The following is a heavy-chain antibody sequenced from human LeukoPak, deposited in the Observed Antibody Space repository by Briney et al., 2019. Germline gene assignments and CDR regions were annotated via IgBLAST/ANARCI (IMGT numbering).Heavy chain of an antibody. Sequence: GGSLRLSCAASGFTFSSYGMHWVRQAPGKGLEWVAIIWYDGINKYYADSVKGRFTISRDNSKNRLYLQMNSLRAEDTAVYYCAKDTYAGKSLADYWGQGTLVTVSS. CDR1: GFTFSSYG. J-gene: IGHJ4*02. CDR2: IWYDGINK. CDR3: AKDTYAGKSLADY. D-gene: IGHD4-23*01. V-gene: IGHV3-33*06.